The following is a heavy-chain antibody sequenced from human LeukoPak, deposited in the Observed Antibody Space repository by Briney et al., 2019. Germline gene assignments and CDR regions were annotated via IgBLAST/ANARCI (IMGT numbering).Heavy chain of an antibody. D-gene: IGHD1-26*01. Sequence: SQTLSLTCTVSGGSISSYYWSCIRQPTGKRLNWIGYIYTTGTTNYNPPRRSRGTRSVDTSKNHFSLKLGAVTAADTAVYYCARSLIYSGSYYFPFDYWGQGTLVTVSS. CDR2: IYTTGTT. CDR1: GGSISSYY. J-gene: IGHJ4*02. CDR3: ARSLIYSGSYYFPFDY. V-gene: IGHV4-4*09.